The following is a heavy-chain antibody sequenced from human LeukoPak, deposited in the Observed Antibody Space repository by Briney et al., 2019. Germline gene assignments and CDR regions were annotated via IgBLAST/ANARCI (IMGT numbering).Heavy chain of an antibody. J-gene: IGHJ4*02. CDR2: ISWNSGSI. V-gene: IGHV3-9*01. CDR3: AKGARRTTVTTIFDY. CDR1: GFTFDDYA. Sequence: GGSPRLSCAASGFTFDDYAMHWVRQAPGKGLEWVSGISWNSGSIGYADSVKGRFTISRDNAKNSLYLQMNSLRAEDTALYYCAKGARRTTVTTIFDYWGQGTLVTVSS. D-gene: IGHD4-17*01.